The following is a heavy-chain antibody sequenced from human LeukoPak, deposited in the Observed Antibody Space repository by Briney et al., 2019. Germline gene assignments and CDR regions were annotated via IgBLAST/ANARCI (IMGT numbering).Heavy chain of an antibody. J-gene: IGHJ4*02. CDR3: ARTNRGISSHDY. V-gene: IGHV1-69*13. CDR2: IIPIFGTA. D-gene: IGHD3-10*01. CDR1: GGTFSSYA. Sequence: SVKVSCKASGGTFSSYAISWVRQAPGQGLEWMGGIIPIFGTANYAQKFQGRVTITADESATTAYMELSSLRSEDTAVYYCARTNRGISSHDYWGQGTLVTVSS.